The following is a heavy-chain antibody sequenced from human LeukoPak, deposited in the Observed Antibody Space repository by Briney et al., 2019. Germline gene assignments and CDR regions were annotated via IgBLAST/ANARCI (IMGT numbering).Heavy chain of an antibody. CDR1: GGSISSYY. J-gene: IGHJ6*03. CDR3: ARDRGNWNDSYYYYYMDV. Sequence: SETLSLTCTVSGGSISSYYWSWIRQPPGKGLEWIGYIHYSGSTNYNPSLKSRVTISVDTSKNQFSLKLSSVTAADTAVYYCARDRGNWNDSYYYYYMDVWGKGTTVTISS. CDR2: IHYSGST. V-gene: IGHV4-59*01. D-gene: IGHD1-1*01.